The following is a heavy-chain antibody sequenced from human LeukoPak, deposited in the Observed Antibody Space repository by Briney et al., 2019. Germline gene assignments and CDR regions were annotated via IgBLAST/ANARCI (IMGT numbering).Heavy chain of an antibody. CDR3: AITRSRYLRR. D-gene: IGHD3-22*01. CDR2: ISSDSRTI. J-gene: IGHJ4*02. V-gene: IGHV3-48*04. CDR1: GFTFRTHT. Sequence: GGSLRLSCAASGFTFRTHTMNWVRQAPGKGLEWVSSISSDSRTIHYADSVKGQFTISRDNAENSLYLQMNSLRAEDTAVYYCAITRSRYLRRWGQGALVTVSS.